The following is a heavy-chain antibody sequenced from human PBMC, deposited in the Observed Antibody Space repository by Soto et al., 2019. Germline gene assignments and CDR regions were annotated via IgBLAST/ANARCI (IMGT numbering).Heavy chain of an antibody. V-gene: IGHV4-59*01. CDR2: YSYCGTS. D-gene: IGHD3-16*01. J-gene: IGHJ4*02. CDR1: RGSITSYF. CDR3: GRIRGLRKVSPYFDR. Sequence: PSETLSLTCTVSRGSITSYFCTWVRQPPGRGLEWIGYYSYCGTSHYCPSLKNRVTISVGTSANQFSLMVRSVCAADMSVYYCGRIRGLRKVSPYFDRWGQGARVTVSS.